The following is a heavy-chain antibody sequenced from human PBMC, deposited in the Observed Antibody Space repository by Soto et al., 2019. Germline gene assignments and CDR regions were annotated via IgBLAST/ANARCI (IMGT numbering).Heavy chain of an antibody. CDR2: ISWNSGSI. CDR1: GFTFDDFA. CDR3: AKDRRIVGATSVDIDY. V-gene: IGHV3-9*01. D-gene: IGHD1-26*01. J-gene: IGHJ4*02. Sequence: SLILSCAASGFTFDDFAMHWARQAPGKGLEWVSGISWNSGSIGYADSVKGRFTISRDNAKNSLYLQMNSLRAEDTALYYCAKDRRIVGATSVDIDYWGQGTLVTVSS.